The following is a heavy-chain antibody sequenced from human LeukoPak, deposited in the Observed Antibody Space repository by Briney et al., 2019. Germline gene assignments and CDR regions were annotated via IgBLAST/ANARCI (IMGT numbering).Heavy chain of an antibody. CDR1: GYTFTSYG. D-gene: IGHD6-19*01. V-gene: IGHV1-2*02. CDR3: ARGGAVAGSYYYYYMDV. J-gene: IGHJ6*03. Sequence: ASVKVSCKASGYTFTSYGISWVRQAPGQGLEWMGWINPNSGGTNYAQKFQGRVTMTRDTSISTAYMELSRLRSDDTAVYYCARGGAVAGSYYYYYMDVWGKGTTVTVSS. CDR2: INPNSGGT.